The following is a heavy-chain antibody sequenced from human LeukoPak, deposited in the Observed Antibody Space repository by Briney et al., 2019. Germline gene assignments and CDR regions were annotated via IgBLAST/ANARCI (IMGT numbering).Heavy chain of an antibody. Sequence: ASVKVSCKASGYTFTSYDINWVRQATGQGLEWMGWMDPNSGNTGYAQKFQGRVTMTRNTSISTAYMELSSLRSEDTAVYYCARSCSGGSCNYNWFDPWGQGTLVTVSS. CDR3: ARSCSGGSCNYNWFDP. V-gene: IGHV1-8*01. CDR1: GYTFTSYD. D-gene: IGHD2-15*01. CDR2: MDPNSGNT. J-gene: IGHJ5*02.